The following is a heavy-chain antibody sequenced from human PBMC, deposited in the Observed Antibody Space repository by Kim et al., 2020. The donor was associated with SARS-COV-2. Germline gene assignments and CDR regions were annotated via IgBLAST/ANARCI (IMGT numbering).Heavy chain of an antibody. J-gene: IGHJ5*02. CDR1: GGSISGYY. V-gene: IGHV4-59*01. CDR2: IHYSGST. Sequence: SETLSLTCTVSGGSISGYYWSWIRQPPGKGLEWIGYIHYSGSTKYNASLKSRVTISVDTSNNQFSLKLSSVTAADTAVYYCSRGQSTFDPWGQGTLVTAS. CDR3: SRGQSTFDP.